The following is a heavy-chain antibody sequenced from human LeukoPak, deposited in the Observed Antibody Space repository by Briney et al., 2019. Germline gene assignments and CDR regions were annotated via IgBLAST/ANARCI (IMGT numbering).Heavy chain of an antibody. Sequence: ASVKVSCKASGYTFTDYQMHWVRQAPGQGLEWMGWINPNNGGTKYAQEFEGRVTVTRDTSIGTAYMEVSRLRSDDTAVYYCARGDAFWSASYRYWFDPWGMGTLVTVSS. J-gene: IGHJ5*02. V-gene: IGHV1-2*02. CDR2: INPNNGGT. D-gene: IGHD3-3*01. CDR3: ARGDAFWSASYRYWFDP. CDR1: GYTFTDYQ.